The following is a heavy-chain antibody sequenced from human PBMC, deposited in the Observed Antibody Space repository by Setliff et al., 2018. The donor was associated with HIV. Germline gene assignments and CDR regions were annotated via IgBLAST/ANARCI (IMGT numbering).Heavy chain of an antibody. CDR3: ARVASTIFGVVITLINWFDP. D-gene: IGHD3-3*01. CDR1: GYAFSTSA. Sequence: ASVKVSCKASGYAFSTSAISWVRQAPGQGLEWMGWISIHTGNTNYAEKVQDRVTVTADTSTSTVYMELRSLSYDDTAVYYCARVASTIFGVVITLINWFDPWGQGTLVTVSS. CDR2: ISIHTGNT. V-gene: IGHV1-18*01. J-gene: IGHJ5*02.